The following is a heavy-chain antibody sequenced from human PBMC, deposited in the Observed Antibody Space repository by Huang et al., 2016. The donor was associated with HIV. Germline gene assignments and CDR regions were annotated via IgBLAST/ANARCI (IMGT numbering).Heavy chain of an antibody. J-gene: IGHJ6*02. Sequence: QVQLQESGPGLVKPSETLSLTCSVSGDSISSTSYFWGWIRQPPGKGLEGVGSLHRSGRTYDNPSLQSRVTISVNSAKNQFALKLSSVTAEGTAGYYCARSTFYYDTTGYPDYSYFYTMDVWGQGTTVTVSS. V-gene: IGHV4-39*01. CDR2: LHRSGRT. D-gene: IGHD3-22*01. CDR1: GDSISSTSYF. CDR3: ARSTFYYDTTGYPDYSYFYTMDV.